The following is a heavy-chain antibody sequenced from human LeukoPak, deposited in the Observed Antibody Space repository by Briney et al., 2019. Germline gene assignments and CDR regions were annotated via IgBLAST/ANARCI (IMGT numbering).Heavy chain of an antibody. Sequence: ASVKVSCKSAGYTFTSYDINSLRQATGQGLEWMGWMNPNSDNVGYAQKLQGRVTMNRNTSISTAYMELSSLRSEDTAVYYCARESVPSEYYYYYMDVWGKGTTVTVSS. CDR1: GYTFTSYD. CDR2: MNPNSDNV. J-gene: IGHJ6*03. CDR3: ARESVPSEYYYYYMDV. D-gene: IGHD2-2*01. V-gene: IGHV1-8*01.